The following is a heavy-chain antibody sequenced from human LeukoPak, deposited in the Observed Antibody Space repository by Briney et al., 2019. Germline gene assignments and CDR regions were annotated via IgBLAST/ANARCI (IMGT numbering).Heavy chain of an antibody. CDR2: ISGDGGST. Sequence: PGGSLRLSCAASGFTFDDYAMHWVRQAPGKGLEWVSLISGDGGSTYYADSVKGRFTISRDNSKNSPYLQMNSLRTEDTALYYCAKDGSSLIADDYYYGMDVWGQGTTVTVSS. D-gene: IGHD3-22*01. V-gene: IGHV3-43*02. CDR3: AKDGSSLIADDYYYGMDV. J-gene: IGHJ6*02. CDR1: GFTFDDYA.